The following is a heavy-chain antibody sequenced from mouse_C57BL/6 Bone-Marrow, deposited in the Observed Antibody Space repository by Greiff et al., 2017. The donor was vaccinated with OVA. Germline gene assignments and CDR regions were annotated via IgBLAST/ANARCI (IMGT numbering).Heavy chain of an antibody. CDR1: GFTFSDYG. V-gene: IGHV5-17*01. Sequence: EVQGVESGGGLVQPGGSLKLSCAVSGFTFSDYGMHWVRQAPEKGLEWVAYISSGSSTIYYAATVKSRFTISRDNAKTPLFLKMTCLRSDDTDMYDSAIINDWYFDVWGTGTTVTVSA. CDR2: ISSGSSTI. CDR3: AIINDWYFDV. J-gene: IGHJ1*03.